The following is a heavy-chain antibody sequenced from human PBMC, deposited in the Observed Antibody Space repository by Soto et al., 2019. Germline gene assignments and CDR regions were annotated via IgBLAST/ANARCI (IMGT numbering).Heavy chain of an antibody. CDR3: AKDRHPDGIWTFDS. Sequence: GGSLRLSCAASGFTFSSYGMHWVRQAPGKGLEWVAVISYDGSNKYYADSVKGRFTISRDNSKNTLYLQMNSLRAEDTAVYYCAKDRHPDGIWTFDSWGPGTLVTVSS. V-gene: IGHV3-30*18. CDR2: ISYDGSNK. CDR1: GFTFSSYG. D-gene: IGHD3-9*01. J-gene: IGHJ4*02.